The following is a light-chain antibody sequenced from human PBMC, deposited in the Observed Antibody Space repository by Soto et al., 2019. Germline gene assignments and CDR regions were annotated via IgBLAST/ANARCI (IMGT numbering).Light chain of an antibody. CDR3: QHPWT. Sequence: EIVLTQSPGTLSLSPGERATLSCRASQSVDSVYLARYQHKPGQAPRLLIYGASIRATGIPDRFSGSGSGTDFTLTISRLEPEDFAVYYCQHPWTFGQGTKVEIK. V-gene: IGKV3-20*01. J-gene: IGKJ1*01. CDR2: GAS. CDR1: QSVDSVY.